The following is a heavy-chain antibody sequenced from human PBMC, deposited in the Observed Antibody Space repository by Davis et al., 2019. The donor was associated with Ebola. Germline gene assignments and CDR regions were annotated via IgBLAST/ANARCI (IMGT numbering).Heavy chain of an antibody. Sequence: MPSEPLSLTFAVSGGSISSGGYSWSWIRQPPGKGLEWIVYIYHSGSTYYNPSLKSRVTLSVDRSKNQFSLKLSSVTAADTAVYYCARGKPFGSSFWFDPWGQGTLVTVSS. V-gene: IGHV4-30-2*01. J-gene: IGHJ5*02. CDR2: IYHSGST. CDR3: ARGKPFGSSFWFDP. CDR1: GGSISSGGYS. D-gene: IGHD6-13*01.